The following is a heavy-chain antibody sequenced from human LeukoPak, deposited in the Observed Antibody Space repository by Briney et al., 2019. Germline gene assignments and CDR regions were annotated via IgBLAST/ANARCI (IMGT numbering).Heavy chain of an antibody. D-gene: IGHD6-19*01. V-gene: IGHV1-69*05. CDR3: AREVAGEAGD. J-gene: IGHJ4*02. CDR1: GGTFSSYA. CDR2: IIPIFGTA. Sequence: SVKVSCKASGGTFSSYAISWVRQAPGQGLEWMGRIIPIFGTANYAQKFQGRVTFTTDESTSTAYMELSSLRSEDTAVYYCAREVAGEAGDWGQGTLVTVSS.